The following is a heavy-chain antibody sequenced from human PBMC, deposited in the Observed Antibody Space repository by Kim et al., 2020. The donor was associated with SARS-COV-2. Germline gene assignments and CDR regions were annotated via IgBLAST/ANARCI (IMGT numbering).Heavy chain of an antibody. CDR2: ISYDGSNK. D-gene: IGHD3-3*01. J-gene: IGHJ6*02. Sequence: GGSLRLSCAASGFTFSSYGMHWVRQAPGKGLEWVAVISYDGSNKYYADSVKGRFTISRDNSKNTLYLQMNSLRAEDTAVYYCAKDGPLGFLEWLLPVYYYYGMDVWGQGTTVTVSS. CDR1: GFTFSSYG. V-gene: IGHV3-30*18. CDR3: AKDGPLGFLEWLLPVYYYYGMDV.